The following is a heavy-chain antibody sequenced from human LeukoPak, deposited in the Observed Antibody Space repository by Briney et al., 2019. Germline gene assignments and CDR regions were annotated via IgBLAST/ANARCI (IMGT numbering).Heavy chain of an antibody. D-gene: IGHD4-17*01. V-gene: IGHV3-11*04. J-gene: IGHJ4*02. Sequence: CIGLSGSPLDYADSVRGRFTISRDNAKNSLYLDMNSLRAEDTAVYYCARDLYGDYDVCFDYWGQGTLVTVSS. CDR2: IGLSGSPL. CDR3: ARDLYGDYDVCFDY.